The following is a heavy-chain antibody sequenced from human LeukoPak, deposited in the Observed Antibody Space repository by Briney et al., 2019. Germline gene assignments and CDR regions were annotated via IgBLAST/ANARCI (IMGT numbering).Heavy chain of an antibody. Sequence: PGGSLRLSCAASGFTVSSNYMTWVRQAPGKGLEWVSVIYSGGLTYYADSVKGRFTISRDNSKNTLYLQMNSLRAEDTAVYYCARAQYSGRYWGDFDNWGQGTLVTVSS. V-gene: IGHV3-53*01. J-gene: IGHJ4*02. D-gene: IGHD1-26*01. CDR3: ARAQYSGRYWGDFDN. CDR2: IYSGGLT. CDR1: GFTVSSNY.